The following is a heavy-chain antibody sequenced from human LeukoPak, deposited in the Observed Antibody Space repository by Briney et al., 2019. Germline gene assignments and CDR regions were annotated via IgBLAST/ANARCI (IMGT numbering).Heavy chain of an antibody. CDR1: GFTFSSYE. CDR2: ISSSGSTI. V-gene: IGHV3-48*03. J-gene: IGHJ4*02. Sequence: GGSLRLSCAASGFTFSSYEMNWVRQAPGKGLEWVSYISSSGSTIYYADSVKGRFTISRDNAKNSLYLQMNSLRAEDTAVYYWARGDVARQQDYYFDYWGRGTLVTVSS. CDR3: ARGDVARQQDYYFDY. D-gene: IGHD6-13*01.